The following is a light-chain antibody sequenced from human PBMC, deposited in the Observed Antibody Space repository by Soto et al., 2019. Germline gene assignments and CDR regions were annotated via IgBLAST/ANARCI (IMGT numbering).Light chain of an antibody. V-gene: IGKV1-39*01. Sequence: IQLTQSPSSLSAAVGDRVTITRRASQDIGSNLNWYQHKPGKAPKILAYAASRLQSGVPSRLSGSGSGTDFTHTISSLQREAFATYFCQHNDSSLPWTFGQGTKVDSK. CDR3: QHNDSSLPWT. CDR2: AAS. J-gene: IGKJ1*01. CDR1: QDIGSN.